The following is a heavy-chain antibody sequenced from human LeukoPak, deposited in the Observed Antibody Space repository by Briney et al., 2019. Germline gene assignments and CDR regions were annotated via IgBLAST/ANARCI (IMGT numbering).Heavy chain of an antibody. CDR2: ISGSGGST. CDR3: AKESHYYDSSGYYDHWYYFDY. J-gene: IGHJ4*02. V-gene: IGHV3-23*01. Sequence: GGSLRLSCAASGFTFSSYEMNWVRQAPGKGLEWVSAISGSGGSTYYADSVKGRFTISRDNSKNTLYLQMNSLRAEDTAVYYCAKESHYYDSSGYYDHWYYFDYWGQGTLVTVSS. CDR1: GFTFSSYE. D-gene: IGHD3-22*01.